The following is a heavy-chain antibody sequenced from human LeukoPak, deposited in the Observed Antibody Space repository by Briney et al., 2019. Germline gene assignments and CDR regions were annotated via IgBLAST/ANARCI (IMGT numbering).Heavy chain of an antibody. Sequence: SETLSLTCTVSGYSISSGYYWGWIRQPPGKGLEWIGNIYHSGSTNYNPSLKSRVTVSVDTSKNQFSLKLSSVTAADTAVYYCARAYSSSWYVNYWGQGTLVTVSS. D-gene: IGHD6-13*01. V-gene: IGHV4-38-2*02. CDR1: GYSISSGYY. J-gene: IGHJ4*02. CDR3: ARAYSSSWYVNY. CDR2: IYHSGST.